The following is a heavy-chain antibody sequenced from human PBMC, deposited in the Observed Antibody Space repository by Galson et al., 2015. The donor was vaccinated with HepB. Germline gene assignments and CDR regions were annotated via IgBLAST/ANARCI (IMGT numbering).Heavy chain of an antibody. J-gene: IGHJ4*02. Sequence: SLTLSCAAAGFPFTNYAMSWVRQAPGKGLEWVSSLSPTGYGTYYADSLKGRFTISRDNSMNTLFLQMTSLRAEDTAIYYCARSRPLYSSSWYPTYFDFWGQGTLVTVSS. CDR3: ARSRPLYSSSWYPTYFDF. D-gene: IGHD6-13*01. CDR1: GFPFTNYA. V-gene: IGHV3-23*01. CDR2: LSPTGYGT.